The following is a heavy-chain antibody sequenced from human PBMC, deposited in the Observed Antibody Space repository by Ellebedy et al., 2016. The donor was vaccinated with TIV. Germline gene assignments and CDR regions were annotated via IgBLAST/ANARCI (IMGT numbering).Heavy chain of an antibody. CDR2: INPNSGGA. J-gene: IGHJ5*02. Sequence: AASVKVSCKASGYTFSDDYMHWVRQAPGQGVEWMGRINPNSGGATYAQNFQGRVTMTRDTAINTAYMELSRLKSDDTAIYFCAKRRPIVGAARALDSWGQGTLVTVSS. D-gene: IGHD1-26*01. V-gene: IGHV1-2*06. CDR3: AKRRPIVGAARALDS. CDR1: GYTFSDDY.